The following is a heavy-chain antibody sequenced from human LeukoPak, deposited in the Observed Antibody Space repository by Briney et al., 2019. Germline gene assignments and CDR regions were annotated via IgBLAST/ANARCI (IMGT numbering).Heavy chain of an antibody. CDR1: GGSISSYY. J-gene: IGHJ4*02. Sequence: SETLSLTCTVSGGSISSYYWSWIRQPPGKGLERIGYIYYSGSTNYNPSLKSRVTISVDTSKNQFSLKLSSVTAADTAVYYCARHGVPYPTSYYFDYWGQGTLVTVSS. V-gene: IGHV4-59*01. CDR3: ARHGVPYPTSYYFDY. D-gene: IGHD3-16*01. CDR2: IYYSGST.